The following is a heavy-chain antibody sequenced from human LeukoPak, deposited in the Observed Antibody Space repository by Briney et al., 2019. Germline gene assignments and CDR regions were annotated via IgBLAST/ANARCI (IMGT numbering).Heavy chain of an antibody. CDR2: INPNSGGT. CDR1: GYTFTGYY. J-gene: IGHJ4*02. V-gene: IGHV1-2*02. Sequence: ASVKVSCKASGYTFTGYYMHWVRQAPGQGLEWMGWINPNSGGTTYAQKFQGRVTMTRDTSISTAYMELSRLRSDDTAVYYCARSEKYQLLIDYWGQGTLVTVSS. D-gene: IGHD2-2*01. CDR3: ARSEKYQLLIDY.